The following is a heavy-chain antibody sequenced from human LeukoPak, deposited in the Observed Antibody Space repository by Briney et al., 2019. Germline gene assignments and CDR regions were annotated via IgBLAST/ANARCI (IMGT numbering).Heavy chain of an antibody. V-gene: IGHV3-33*03. J-gene: IGHJ4*02. Sequence: GGSLRLSCAASGFTFSSYGMHWVRQAPGKGLEWVAVIWYDGSNKYYAGSVKGRFTISRDNAKNTLSLQMNSLRAEDTAFYYCAILAAAGTADYWGQGTLVTVSS. CDR2: IWYDGSNK. D-gene: IGHD6-13*01. CDR1: GFTFSSYG. CDR3: AILAAAGTADY.